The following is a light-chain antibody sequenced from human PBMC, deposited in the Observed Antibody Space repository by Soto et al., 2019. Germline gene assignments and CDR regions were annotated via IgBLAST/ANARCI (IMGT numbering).Light chain of an antibody. V-gene: IGLV4-69*01. J-gene: IGLJ3*02. Sequence: QSVLTQSPSASASLGASVKLTCTLSSGYSTYAIAWHQQQSEKGPRFLMKINYDGTHSKGDGFFDRFSGYSSGAERHLTISSLQSEDEADYYCQSLGTGIQVFGGGTKLTVL. CDR3: QSLGTGIQV. CDR2: INYDGTH. CDR1: SGYSTYA.